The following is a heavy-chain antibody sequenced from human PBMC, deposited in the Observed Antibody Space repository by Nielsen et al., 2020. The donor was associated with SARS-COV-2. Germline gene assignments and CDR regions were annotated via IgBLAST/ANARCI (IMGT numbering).Heavy chain of an antibody. CDR2: IKQDGSEK. J-gene: IGHJ6*02. CDR1: GFTFSSYW. CDR3: ARDHAPAAIKYYYGMDV. Sequence: LSLTCAASGFTFSSYWMSWVRQAPGKGLERVANIKQDGSEKYYVDSVKGRFTIFRDNAKNSLYLQMNSLRAEDTAVYYCARDHAPAAIKYYYGMDVWGQGTTVTVSS. D-gene: IGHD2-2*01. V-gene: IGHV3-7*01.